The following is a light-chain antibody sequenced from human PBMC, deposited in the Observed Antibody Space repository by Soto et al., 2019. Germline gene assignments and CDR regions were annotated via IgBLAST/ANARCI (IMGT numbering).Light chain of an antibody. Sequence: DIQXXXSPSTXXASIGDRVTXXXXASQXXXXWLAWYQQKPGKAPKLLIYKASSLESGVPSRFSGSGSGTEFTLTISSLQPDDVATYYCQQYSGYSRTFGQGTKVEIK. CDR2: KAS. CDR3: QQYSGYSRT. J-gene: IGKJ1*01. V-gene: IGKV1-5*03. CDR1: QXXXXW.